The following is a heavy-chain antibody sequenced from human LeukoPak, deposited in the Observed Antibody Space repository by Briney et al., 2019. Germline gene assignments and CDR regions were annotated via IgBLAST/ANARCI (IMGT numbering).Heavy chain of an antibody. CDR2: ISYDGSNK. Sequence: PGRSLRLSCAASGFTFSSYGMHWVRQAPGKGLEWVAVISYDGSNKYYADSVKGRFTISRDNSKNTLYLQMNSLRPEDTAVYYCARGWTTVVTLRRYARYFDLWGRGTLVTVSS. CDR1: GFTFSSYG. D-gene: IGHD4-23*01. J-gene: IGHJ2*01. V-gene: IGHV3-30*03. CDR3: ARGWTTVVTLRRYARYFDL.